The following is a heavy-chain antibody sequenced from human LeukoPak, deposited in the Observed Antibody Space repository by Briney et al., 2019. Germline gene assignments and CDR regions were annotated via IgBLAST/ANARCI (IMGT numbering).Heavy chain of an antibody. Sequence: GGSLRLSCAASGFTFSTYAMSWVRQAPGKGLEWVSGVSGSGGGTYYADSVKGRFTISRDNSKNTLYLQMNSLRAEDTALYYCAKEGSSGYYLNYWGQGTLVTVSS. D-gene: IGHD3-22*01. CDR2: VSGSGGGT. CDR1: GFTFSTYA. V-gene: IGHV3-23*01. CDR3: AKEGSSGYYLNY. J-gene: IGHJ4*02.